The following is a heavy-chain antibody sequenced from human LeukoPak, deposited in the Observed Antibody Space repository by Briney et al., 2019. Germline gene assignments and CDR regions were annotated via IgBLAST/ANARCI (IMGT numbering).Heavy chain of an antibody. J-gene: IGHJ4*02. V-gene: IGHV3-33*01. D-gene: IGHD3-22*01. CDR1: GFTFRNAG. CDR2: IWYDGSNE. Sequence: PGGSLRLSCAVSGFTFRNAGMNWVRQAPGKGLEWVAIIWYDGSNEYYGDSVKGRFIISRDNSKSTLYLQMNSLRAEDTAIYYCARSIPRYDGSAYYPDYWGQGTLVTVSS. CDR3: ARSIPRYDGSAYYPDY.